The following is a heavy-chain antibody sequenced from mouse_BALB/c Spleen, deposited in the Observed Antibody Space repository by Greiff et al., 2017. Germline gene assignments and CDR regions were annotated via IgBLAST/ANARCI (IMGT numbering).Heavy chain of an antibody. CDR1: GFNIKDTY. V-gene: IGHV14-3*02. Sequence: DVKLQESGAELVKPGASVKLSCTASGFNIKDTYMHWVKQRPEQGLEWIGRIDPANGNTKYDPKFQGKATITADTSSNTAYLQLSSLTSEDTAVYYCARGPWFAYWGQGTLVTVSA. CDR2: IDPANGNT. CDR3: ARGPWFAY. J-gene: IGHJ3*01.